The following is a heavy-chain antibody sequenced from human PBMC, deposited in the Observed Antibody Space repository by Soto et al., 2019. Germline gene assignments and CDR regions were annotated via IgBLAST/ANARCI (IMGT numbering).Heavy chain of an antibody. CDR2: INPNSGDT. D-gene: IGHD6-6*01. CDR3: ARSVSTIAARPDY. CDR1: GYSFTAYY. J-gene: IGHJ4*02. V-gene: IGHV1-2*02. Sequence: QVQLVQSGAEVKKPGASVKVSCKASGYSFTAYYMHWVRQAPGQGLEWMGWINPNSGDTNYAQKFQGRVTMTRDTSISTAYMELSRLRSDDTAVFYCARSVSTIAARPDYWGQGTLVTFSS.